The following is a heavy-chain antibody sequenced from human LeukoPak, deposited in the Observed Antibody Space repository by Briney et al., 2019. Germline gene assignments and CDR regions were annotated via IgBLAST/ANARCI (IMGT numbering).Heavy chain of an antibody. Sequence: GGSLRLSCAASGFTFSSYAMSSVRQAPGKGLEWGSAISGSGGSTYYADSVKGRFTISRDNSKNTLYLQMNSLRAEDTAVYYCAKDRVSPSGYFDYWGQGTLVTVSS. CDR1: GFTFSSYA. V-gene: IGHV3-23*01. CDR3: AKDRVSPSGYFDY. D-gene: IGHD3-10*01. CDR2: ISGSGGST. J-gene: IGHJ4*02.